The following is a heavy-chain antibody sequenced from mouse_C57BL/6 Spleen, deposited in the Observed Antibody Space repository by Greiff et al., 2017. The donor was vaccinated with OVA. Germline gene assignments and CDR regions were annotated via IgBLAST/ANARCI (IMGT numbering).Heavy chain of an antibody. D-gene: IGHD2-5*01. V-gene: IGHV1-76*01. CDR2: IYPGSGNT. J-gene: IGHJ4*01. CDR3: ARFPYDSNNYAMDY. Sequence: VKLQQSGAELVRPGASVKLSCKASGYTFTDYYINWVKQRPGQGLEWIARIYPGSGNTYYNEKFKGKATLTAEKSSSTAYMQLSSLTSEDSAVYFCARFPYDSNNYAMDYWGQGTSVTVSA. CDR1: GYTFTDYY.